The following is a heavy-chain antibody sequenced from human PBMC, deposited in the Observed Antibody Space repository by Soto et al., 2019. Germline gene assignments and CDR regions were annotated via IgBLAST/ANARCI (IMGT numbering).Heavy chain of an antibody. CDR2: LHHGGST. D-gene: IGHD5-12*01. V-gene: IGHV4-4*02. CDR1: RYSINNNNW. Sequence: SETLSLTCDVSRYSINNNNWWSWVRQPPGGGLEWIGELHHGGSTNYNPSLESRVTFSVDISKNQFFLKLSSVTAADTAVYYCTKKSAYALDYWGQGTLVTVSS. CDR3: TKKSAYALDY. J-gene: IGHJ4*02.